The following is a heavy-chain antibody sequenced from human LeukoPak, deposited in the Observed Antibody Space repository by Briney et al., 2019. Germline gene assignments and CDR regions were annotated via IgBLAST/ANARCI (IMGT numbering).Heavy chain of an antibody. CDR3: AKSTTTGLNDAFDI. J-gene: IGHJ3*02. V-gene: IGHV3-30*18. D-gene: IGHD1-1*01. CDR1: GFTFSSYG. CDR2: ISYDGVKK. Sequence: GGSLRLSCGASGFTFSSYGMHWVRQAPGKGLEWVAVISYDGVKKYYADSVKGRFPISRDNSKNTLYLQMNSLRGEDTAVYYCAKSTTTGLNDAFDIWGQGTMVTVSP.